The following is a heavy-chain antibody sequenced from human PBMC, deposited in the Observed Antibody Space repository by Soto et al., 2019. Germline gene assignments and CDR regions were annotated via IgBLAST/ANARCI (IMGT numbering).Heavy chain of an antibody. CDR3: SCDRLHRRYLSYYDYYGMDV. CDR1: GGSVSSGSYY. Sequence: PSETLSLTCTVSGGSVSSGSYYWNWIRQPPGKRLEWIGYISYSGITHYSPSLKSRVAIAVYTSKNHFSMKLSSVTAADTAVDYCSCDRLHRRYLSYYDYYGMDVWGQGTKVTVYS. CDR2: ISYSGIT. V-gene: IGHV4-61*03. J-gene: IGHJ6*02. D-gene: IGHD3-9*01.